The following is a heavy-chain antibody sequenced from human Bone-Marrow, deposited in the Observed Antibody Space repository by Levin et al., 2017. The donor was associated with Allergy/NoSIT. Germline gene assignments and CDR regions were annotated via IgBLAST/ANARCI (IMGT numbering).Heavy chain of an antibody. J-gene: IGHJ3*02. V-gene: IGHV4-30-2*06. CDR1: GGSISSGGHS. CDR3: TRVLGTYDSSGAYYNAFDI. Sequence: PSETLSLTCAVSGGSISSGGHSWSWIRQSPGAGLEWIGYIHHSETTDYNPSLKGRVTISVDRPKNQFSLRLSSVTAADTAVYYCTRVLGTYDSSGAYYNAFDIWGQGTVVTVSS. D-gene: IGHD3-22*01. CDR2: IHHSETT.